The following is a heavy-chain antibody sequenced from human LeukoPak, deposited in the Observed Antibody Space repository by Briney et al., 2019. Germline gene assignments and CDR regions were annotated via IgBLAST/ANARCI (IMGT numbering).Heavy chain of an antibody. CDR1: GGSISSSSYY. Sequence: SETLSLTSTVSGGSISSSSYYWGWLRQPPGTGLEWLGSIYYSGSTYYNPSLKSRVTISVDTSKNQFSLSLSSVTAADTAVYYCARDSGDHGDYWGQGTLVTVSS. CDR3: ARDSGDHGDY. J-gene: IGHJ4*02. D-gene: IGHD2-21*01. CDR2: IYYSGST. V-gene: IGHV4-39*07.